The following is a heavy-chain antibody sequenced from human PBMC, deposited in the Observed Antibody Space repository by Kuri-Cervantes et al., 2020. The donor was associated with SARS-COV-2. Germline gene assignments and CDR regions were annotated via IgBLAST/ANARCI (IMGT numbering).Heavy chain of an antibody. CDR1: GFTFSSYA. CDR3: AKVGSYCGDCVDY. V-gene: IGHV3-23*01. D-gene: IGHD2-21*02. CDR2: IGGSGSNT. Sequence: GGSLRLSCAASGFTFSSYAMSWVRQAPGKGLAWVASIGGSGSNTYYADSVKGRFTISRDNSKNTLYLQMNGLRAEDTAVYYCAKVGSYCGDCVDYRGQGTLVTVSS. J-gene: IGHJ4*02.